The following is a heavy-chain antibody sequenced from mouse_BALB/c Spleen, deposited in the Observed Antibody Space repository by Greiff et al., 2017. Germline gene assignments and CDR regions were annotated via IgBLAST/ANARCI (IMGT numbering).Heavy chain of an antibody. CDR1: GYTFTSYW. Sequence: VKLQESGAELAKPGASVKMSCKASGYTFTSYWMHWVKQRPGQGLEWIGYINPSTGYTEYNQKFKDKATLTADKSSSTAYMQLSSLTSEDSAVYYCALTGRDANYFDNWGQGATLTVSS. CDR3: ALTGRDANYFDN. J-gene: IGHJ2*01. D-gene: IGHD4-1*01. V-gene: IGHV1-7*01. CDR2: INPSTGYT.